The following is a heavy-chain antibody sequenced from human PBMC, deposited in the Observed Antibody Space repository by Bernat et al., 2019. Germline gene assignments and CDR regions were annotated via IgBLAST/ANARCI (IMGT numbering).Heavy chain of an antibody. J-gene: IGHJ4*02. CDR3: AAGYSSSLDY. V-gene: IGHV3-30*03. Sequence: GRGGGAGGGGVQPGRALRLSCAASGFTFSSYGMHWVRQAPGKGLEWVAVISYDGSNKYYADSVKGRFTISRDNSKNTLYLQMNSLRAEDTAVYYCAAGYSSSLDYWGQGTLVTVSS. CDR2: ISYDGSNK. CDR1: GFTFSSYG. D-gene: IGHD6-19*01.